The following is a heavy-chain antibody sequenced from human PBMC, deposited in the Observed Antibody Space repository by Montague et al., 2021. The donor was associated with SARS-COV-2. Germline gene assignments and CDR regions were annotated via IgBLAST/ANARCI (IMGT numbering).Heavy chain of an antibody. V-gene: IGHV4-4*07. CDR2: MHFTGKT. CDR1: GDPITNHY. J-gene: IGHJ4*02. Sequence: SETLSLTCSVSGDPITNHYWSWIRQPAGKGLEWIGRMHFTGKTNFSPFFSSRLTMSAGTSKNQFSLKLTSVTAADTAIYFCARDRFDFGAGRQGTIDFWGQGTLVTVSS. D-gene: IGHD3-10*01. CDR3: ARDRFDFGAGRQGTIDF.